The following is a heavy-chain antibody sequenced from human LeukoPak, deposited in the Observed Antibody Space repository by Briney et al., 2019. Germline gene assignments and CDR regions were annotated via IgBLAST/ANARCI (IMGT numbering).Heavy chain of an antibody. CDR3: VKHSGGVYGNSDS. CDR2: VGRSGVNT. J-gene: IGHJ4*02. V-gene: IGHV3-23*01. CDR1: GFTFSSYA. D-gene: IGHD1-1*01. Sequence: TGGSLRLSCVASGFTFSSYAVSWFRQAPGKGLEWVSTVGRSGVNTYYADSVRGRFTISKDSSKNTLQMNSLSAEDTAIYYCVKHSGGVYGNSDSWGQGILATVSS.